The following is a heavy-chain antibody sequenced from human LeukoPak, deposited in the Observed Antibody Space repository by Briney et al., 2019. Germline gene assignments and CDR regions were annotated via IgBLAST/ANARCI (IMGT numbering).Heavy chain of an antibody. CDR3: TRGAGWLIDY. Sequence: SETLSLTCTVSGDSISSYYWSWIRQPPGKGLEWIGYIYYSGSTNYNPSLKSRVTISVDTSKNQFSLKLNSLTTADTAVYYCTRGAGWLIDYWGQGILVTVSS. CDR2: IYYSGST. CDR1: GDSISSYY. D-gene: IGHD3-16*01. J-gene: IGHJ4*02. V-gene: IGHV4-59*01.